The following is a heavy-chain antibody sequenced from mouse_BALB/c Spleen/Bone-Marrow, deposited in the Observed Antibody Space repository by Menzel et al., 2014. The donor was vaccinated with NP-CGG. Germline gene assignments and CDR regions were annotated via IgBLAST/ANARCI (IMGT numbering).Heavy chain of an antibody. J-gene: IGHJ2*01. CDR2: IHPGDGDT. D-gene: IGHD2-1*01. CDR1: GYAFSNFR. Sequence: VQLQQSGAELVRPGSSVKISCKASGYAFSNFRMNWVKRRPGQGLEWIGQIHPGDGDTNNNGKFKGKATLTTDKPSSTAYMQLSSLSSEDSAVYFCARVYYGNLDYWGQGTTLTVSS. CDR3: ARVYYGNLDY. V-gene: IGHV1-80*01.